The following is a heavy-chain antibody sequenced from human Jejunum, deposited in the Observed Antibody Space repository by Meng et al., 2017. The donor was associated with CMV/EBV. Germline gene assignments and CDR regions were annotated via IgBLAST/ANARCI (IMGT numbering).Heavy chain of an antibody. J-gene: IGHJ5*02. CDR3: ARAPTGTTDWFDP. CDR1: GASINSDIW. CDR2: IHQTGNT. V-gene: IGHV4-4*02. D-gene: IGHD1-1*01. Sequence: QVQLRESGPGLVKPSGTLSLTCAVSGASINSDIWWCWVRQPPGKGLEWIGEIHQTGNTNYNPSLRSRVTISMDESKNQFSLNVSSVTAADTAFYYCARAPTGTTDWFDPWGQGTLVTVSS.